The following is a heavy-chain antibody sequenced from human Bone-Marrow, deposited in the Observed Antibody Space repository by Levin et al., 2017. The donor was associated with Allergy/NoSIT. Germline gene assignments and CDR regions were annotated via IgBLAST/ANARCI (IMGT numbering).Heavy chain of an antibody. D-gene: IGHD2/OR15-2a*01. CDR1: GFTFSSYP. CDR2: ISGSGGST. V-gene: IGHV3-23*01. J-gene: IGHJ4*02. Sequence: GESLKISCAASGFTFSSYPVTWVRQAPGKGLEWVSSISGSGGSTYYADSVKGRFTISRDNSKNTLYLQMNSLRSEDTAFYFCAKVGAASTTGRYYFDYWGQGTLVTVSS. CDR3: AKVGAASTTGRYYFDY.